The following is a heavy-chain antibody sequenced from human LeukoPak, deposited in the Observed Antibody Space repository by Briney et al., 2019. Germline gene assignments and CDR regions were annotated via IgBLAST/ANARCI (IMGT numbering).Heavy chain of an antibody. V-gene: IGHV3-43*02. CDR2: ISGDGGST. J-gene: IGHJ4*02. CDR1: GFTFSSYA. CDR3: AKDRRSSPYYFDY. D-gene: IGHD1-26*01. Sequence: PGGSLRLSCAASGFTFSSYAMSWVRQAPGKGLEWVSLISGDGGSTYYADSVKGRFTISRDNSENSLYLQMNSLRTEDTALYYCAKDRRSSPYYFDYWGQGTLVTVSS.